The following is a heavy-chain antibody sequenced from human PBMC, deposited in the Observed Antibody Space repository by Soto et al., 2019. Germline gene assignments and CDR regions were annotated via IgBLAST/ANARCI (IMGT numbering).Heavy chain of an antibody. J-gene: IGHJ4*02. CDR3: ARGRYGDY. CDR2: ISAHNGNT. Sequence: QAHLVQSGPEVKKPGASVKVSCKGSGYIFTIYGIAWVRQAPGQGLEWMGWISAHNGNTEYVQKFQGRVTVTRDTSTSTADLELRSLRSDDTALYYCARGRYGDYWGQGALVTVSS. D-gene: IGHD4-17*01. CDR1: GYIFTIYG. V-gene: IGHV1-18*01.